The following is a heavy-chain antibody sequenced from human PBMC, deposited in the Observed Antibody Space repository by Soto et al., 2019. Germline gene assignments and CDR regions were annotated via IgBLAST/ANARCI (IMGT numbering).Heavy chain of an antibody. CDR3: ASGRIVVVPAAIRDDYYYGMDV. CDR2: ISAYNGNT. CDR1: GYTFTSYS. V-gene: IGHV1-18*01. Sequence: ASVKVSCKASGYTFTSYSISWVRQAPGQGLEWMGWISAYNGNTNYAQKLQGRVTMTTDTSTSTAYMELRSLSSDDTAVYYCASGRIVVVPAAIRDDYYYGMDVWGQGTTVTVSS. J-gene: IGHJ6*02. D-gene: IGHD2-2*02.